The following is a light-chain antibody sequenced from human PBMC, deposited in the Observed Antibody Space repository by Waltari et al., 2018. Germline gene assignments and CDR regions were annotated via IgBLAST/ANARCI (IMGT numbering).Light chain of an antibody. CDR1: NSNLGSHV. Sequence: QSVLTQPPSASGTPGQRVTISCSGSNSNLGSHVVTWYPQPPGTAPKLPIYSNSQRPSGVPDRFSGSKSGTSASLAISGLQSEDEAVYYCASWDYSLNGVLYGGGTKLTVL. J-gene: IGLJ3*02. CDR3: ASWDYSLNGVL. CDR2: SNS. V-gene: IGLV1-44*01.